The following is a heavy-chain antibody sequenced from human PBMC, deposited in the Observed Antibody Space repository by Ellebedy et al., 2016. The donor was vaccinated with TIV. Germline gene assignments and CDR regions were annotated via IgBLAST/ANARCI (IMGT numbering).Heavy chain of an antibody. CDR1: GFSSGTYW. D-gene: IGHD3-16*01. V-gene: IGHV3-7*04. J-gene: IGHJ6*02. Sequence: GESLKISCAASGFSSGTYWMHWVRQAPGKGLEWVANINQDGSGKYYVDSVKGRFTISRDNAKNSLYLQMNSLRAEDTAVYHCARGMRVMSYYYGMDVWGQGTTVTVSS. CDR3: ARGMRVMSYYYGMDV. CDR2: INQDGSGK.